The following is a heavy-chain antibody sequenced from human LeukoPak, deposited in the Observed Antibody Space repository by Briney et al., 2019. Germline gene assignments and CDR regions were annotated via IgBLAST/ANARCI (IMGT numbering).Heavy chain of an antibody. D-gene: IGHD2-15*01. V-gene: IGHV1-18*01. Sequence: ASVTLSCKASGYTFTIYGISWVRQPPGQGLEWMGCISAYNGNTNYSQKLQGRVTMTTDTSTSTAYMELRSLRSDDTGVYYCTRDWSCSGGSCYNCIDPCGQGTLVTVSA. CDR2: ISAYNGNT. CDR1: GYTFTIYG. CDR3: TRDWSCSGGSCYNCIDP. J-gene: IGHJ5*02.